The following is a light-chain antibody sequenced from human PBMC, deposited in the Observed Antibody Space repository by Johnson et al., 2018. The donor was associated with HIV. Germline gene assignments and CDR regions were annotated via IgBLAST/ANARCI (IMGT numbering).Light chain of an antibody. J-gene: IGLJ1*01. CDR3: GTWDSSLSAHYV. Sequence: HSVLTQPPSVSAAPGQKVTISCSGTSSNVGNNYVSWYQQFPGTAPKLLIYEKNKRPSGIPYRFSASKSGTSATLAITGLQTGDEADYYCGTWDSSLSAHYVFGTGTKVTVL. CDR2: EKN. CDR1: SSNVGNNY. V-gene: IGLV1-51*02.